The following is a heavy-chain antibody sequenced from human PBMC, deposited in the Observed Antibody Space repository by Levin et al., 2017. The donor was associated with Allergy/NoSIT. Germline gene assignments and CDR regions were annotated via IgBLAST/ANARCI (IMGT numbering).Heavy chain of an antibody. V-gene: IGHV3-9*01. CDR1: GFTFDDYA. D-gene: IGHD6-6*01. Sequence: GGSLRLSCAASGFTFDDYAMHWVRQAPGKGLEWVSGISWNSGSIGYADSVKGRFTISRDNAKNSLYLQMNSLRAEDTALYYCAKALSSSSSFDYWGQGTLVTVSS. J-gene: IGHJ4*02. CDR2: ISWNSGSI. CDR3: AKALSSSSSFDY.